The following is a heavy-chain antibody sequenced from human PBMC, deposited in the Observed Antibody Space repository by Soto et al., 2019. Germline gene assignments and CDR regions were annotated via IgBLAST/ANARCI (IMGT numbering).Heavy chain of an antibody. CDR1: GYSFTSYW. V-gene: IGHV5-51*01. D-gene: IGHD2-8*01. Sequence: RGGSLKISCKGSGYSFTSYWIGWVRQMPGKGLEWMGIIYPGDSDTRYSPSFQGQVTISADKSISTAYLQWSSLKASDTAMYYCARSMRYYYYGMDVWGQGTTVTVSS. J-gene: IGHJ6*02. CDR3: ARSMRYYYYGMDV. CDR2: IYPGDSDT.